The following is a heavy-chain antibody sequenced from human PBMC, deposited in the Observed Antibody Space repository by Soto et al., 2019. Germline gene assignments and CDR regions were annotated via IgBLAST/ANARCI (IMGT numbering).Heavy chain of an antibody. V-gene: IGHV3-7*05. Sequence: GGSLRLSCAASGFTFSSYWMSWVRQAPGKGLEWVANIKQDGSEKYYVDSVKGRFTISRDNAKNSLYLQMNSLRAEDTAVYYCARDALRRGYSSSWNYYGMDVWGQGTTVTVSS. CDR2: IKQDGSEK. CDR3: ARDALRRGYSSSWNYYGMDV. D-gene: IGHD6-13*01. J-gene: IGHJ6*02. CDR1: GFTFSSYW.